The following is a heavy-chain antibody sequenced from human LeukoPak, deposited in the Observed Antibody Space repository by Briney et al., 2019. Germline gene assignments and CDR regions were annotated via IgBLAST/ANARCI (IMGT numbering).Heavy chain of an antibody. D-gene: IGHD1-26*01. Sequence: SVKVSCKASGYTFTGYYMHWVRQAPGQGLEWMGGIIPIFGTANYAQKFQGRVTITADKSTSTAYMELRSLRSDDTAVYYCARDRDSGYDDYYMDVWGKGTTVTVSS. CDR3: ARDRDSGYDDYYMDV. V-gene: IGHV1-69*06. CDR2: IIPIFGTA. CDR1: GYTFTGYY. J-gene: IGHJ6*03.